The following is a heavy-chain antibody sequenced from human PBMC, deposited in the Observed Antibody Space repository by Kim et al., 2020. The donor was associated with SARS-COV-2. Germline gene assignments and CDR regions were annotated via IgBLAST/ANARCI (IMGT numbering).Heavy chain of an antibody. CDR3: ARSPYGSGGICNIFRPDY. CDR1: RSSFTDYW. CDR2: IYAADSDT. J-gene: IGHJ4*02. V-gene: IGHV5-51*01. D-gene: IGHD3-10*01. Sequence: GESLKISCKGSRSSFTDYWIGWVRQTPGRGLEWLGIIYAADSDTRYNPSLYGHITISVDQSSNTAYLHERSLKASDTGMYYCARSPYGSGGICNIFRPDYWGQGTLVTVSS.